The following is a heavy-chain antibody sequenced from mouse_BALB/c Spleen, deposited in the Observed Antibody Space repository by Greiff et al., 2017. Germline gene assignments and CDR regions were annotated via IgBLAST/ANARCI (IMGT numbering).Heavy chain of an antibody. D-gene: IGHD1-1*01. J-gene: IGHJ1*01. CDR3: ARGGYYGSSYSWYFDV. V-gene: IGHV1-14*01. CDR2: INPYNDGT. CDR1: GYTFTSYV. Sequence: VQLQQSGPELVKPGASVKMSCKASGYTFTSYVMHWVKQKPGQGLEWIGYINPYNDGTKYNEKFKGKATLTSDKSSSTAYMELSSLTSEDSAVYYCARGGYYGSSYSWYFDVWGAGTTVTVSS.